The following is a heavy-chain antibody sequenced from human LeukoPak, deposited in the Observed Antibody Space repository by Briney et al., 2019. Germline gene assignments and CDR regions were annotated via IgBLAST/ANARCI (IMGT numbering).Heavy chain of an antibody. V-gene: IGHV3-23*01. D-gene: IGHD6-19*01. Sequence: SGGSLRLSCAASGFTFSSYGMHWVRQAPGKGLEWVSTLSGSGITTYYADSVKGRFTISRDNSKNTLYLQMNSLRAEDTAVYYCAKGIYSSGWSYFAYWGHGTLVTVSS. CDR1: GFTFSSYG. CDR2: LSGSGITT. CDR3: AKGIYSSGWSYFAY. J-gene: IGHJ4*01.